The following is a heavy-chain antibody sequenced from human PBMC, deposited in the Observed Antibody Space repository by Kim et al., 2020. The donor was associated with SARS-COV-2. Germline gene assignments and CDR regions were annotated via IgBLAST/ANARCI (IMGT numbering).Heavy chain of an antibody. V-gene: IGHV7-4-1*02. J-gene: IGHJ4*02. CDR1: GYTFTNHA. Sequence: ASVKVSCKASGYTFTNHAINWVRQAPGRGLEWMGWINTDTGSPTYAPDFTGRFVFSLDTSVSTAYLQIRSLEAEDTDLDYCARVVWGGYRYIDSLGQGTLVTV. D-gene: IGHD3-16*02. CDR3: ARVVWGGYRYIDS. CDR2: INTDTGSP.